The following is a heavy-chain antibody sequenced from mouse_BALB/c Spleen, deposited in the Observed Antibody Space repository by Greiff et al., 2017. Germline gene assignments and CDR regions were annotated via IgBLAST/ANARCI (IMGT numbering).Heavy chain of an antibody. Sequence: VQLVESGPELVKPGASVRISCKASGYTFTSYYIHWVKQRPGQGLEWIGWIYPGNVNTKYNEKFKGKATLTADKSSSTAYMQLSSLTSEDSAVYFCARDGNPWFAYWGQGTLVTVSA. J-gene: IGHJ3*01. CDR3: ARDGNPWFAY. CDR2: IYPGNVNT. V-gene: IGHV1S56*01. CDR1: GYTFTSYY. D-gene: IGHD2-1*01.